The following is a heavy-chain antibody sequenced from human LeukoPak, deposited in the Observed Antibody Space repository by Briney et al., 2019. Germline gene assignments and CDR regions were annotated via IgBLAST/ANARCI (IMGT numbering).Heavy chain of an antibody. CDR1: GFTFSTYG. D-gene: IGHD2-21*01. J-gene: IGHJ4*02. Sequence: GGSLKLSCAASGFTFSTYGMNWVRQAPGKGLEWVSSISSGSTYIYYADSMKGRFTISRDNAKNSLFLQMNSLRAEDTAVYYCAKDNSEFDYWGQGTLVTVSS. CDR3: AKDNSEFDY. CDR2: ISSGSTYI. V-gene: IGHV3-21*01.